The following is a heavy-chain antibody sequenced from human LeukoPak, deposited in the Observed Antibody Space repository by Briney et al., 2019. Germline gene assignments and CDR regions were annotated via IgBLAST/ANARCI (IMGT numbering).Heavy chain of an antibody. D-gene: IGHD2-15*01. V-gene: IGHV3-48*01. Sequence: PGGSLRLSCAASGFTFSNYSMNWVRQAPGKGLEWVSYISSSSSTIYYADSVKGRFTISRDNAKNSLYLQMNSLRAEDTAVYYRARVKNEVVANPMDDYWGQGTLVTVSS. J-gene: IGHJ4*02. CDR1: GFTFSNYS. CDR3: ARVKNEVVANPMDDY. CDR2: ISSSSSTI.